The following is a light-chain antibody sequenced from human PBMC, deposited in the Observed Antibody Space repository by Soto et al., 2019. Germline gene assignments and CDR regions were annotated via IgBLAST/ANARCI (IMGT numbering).Light chain of an antibody. J-gene: IGKJ1*01. Sequence: EIVLTQSPATLSLSPLERSTLSCMASQSVSSSYLAWYQQKPGQAPRLLIYGASTRATGIPARFSGSGSGTEFTLTITSLQSEDFAVYYCQQYNSWPRTFGQGTKVDIK. CDR3: QQYNSWPRT. V-gene: IGKV3-15*01. CDR1: QSVSSSY. CDR2: GAS.